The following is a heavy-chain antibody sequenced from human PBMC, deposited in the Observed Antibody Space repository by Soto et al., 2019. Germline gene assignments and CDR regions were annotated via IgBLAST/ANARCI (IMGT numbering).Heavy chain of an antibody. J-gene: IGHJ4*02. V-gene: IGHV3-30*18. CDR3: AKDGAIAAADYFFDY. D-gene: IGHD6-13*01. CDR1: GFTFSNYA. CDR2: IASDGKDK. Sequence: QVQLVESGGGVVQPGRSLKLSCAASGFTFSNYAIHWVRQAPGKGLEWVAVIASDGKDKRYADSVKGRFTISRDNSKKTVDLQMNSLRGEDTAVYYCAKDGAIAAADYFFDYWGQGSLVTVSS.